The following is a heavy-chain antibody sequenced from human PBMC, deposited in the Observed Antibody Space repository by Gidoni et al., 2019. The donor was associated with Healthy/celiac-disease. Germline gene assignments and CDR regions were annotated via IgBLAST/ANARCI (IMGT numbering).Heavy chain of an antibody. CDR3: ARGLNCSSTSCYISDAFDI. D-gene: IGHD2-2*02. J-gene: IGHJ3*02. CDR2: IYPGDSDT. V-gene: IGHV5-51*01. Sequence: EVQLVQSGAEVKKPGESLKISCKGSGYSFTSYWLGWVRQMPGKGLEWMGIIYPGDSDTRNSPSFQGQVTISADKSISTAYLQWSSLKASDTAMYYCARGLNCSSTSCYISDAFDIWGQGTMVTVSS. CDR1: GYSFTSYW.